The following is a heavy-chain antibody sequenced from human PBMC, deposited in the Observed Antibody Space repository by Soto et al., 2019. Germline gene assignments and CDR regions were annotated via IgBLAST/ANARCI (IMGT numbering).Heavy chain of an antibody. CDR2: IYHSGST. CDR3: ARTSMQSRGYSYGHGGMDV. Sequence: SETLSLTCAVSGGSISSGGYSWSWIRQPPGKGLEWIGYIYHSGSTNYSPSFQGHVTISADKSISTAYLQWSSLKASDTAMYYCARTSMQSRGYSYGHGGMDVWGQGTTVTVSS. V-gene: IGHV4-30-2*01. CDR1: GGSISSGGYS. J-gene: IGHJ6*02. D-gene: IGHD5-18*01.